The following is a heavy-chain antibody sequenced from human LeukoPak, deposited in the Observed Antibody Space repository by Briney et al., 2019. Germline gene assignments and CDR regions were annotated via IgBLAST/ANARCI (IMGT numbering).Heavy chain of an antibody. CDR3: ARSLGFRRSYQLLYIDY. V-gene: IGHV4-39*07. J-gene: IGHJ4*02. CDR1: GGTISSSSHY. D-gene: IGHD2-2*01. CDR2: IYYSGST. Sequence: SETLSLTCTASGGTISSSSHYWGWIRQPPGKGLEWIGSIYYSGSTYYNPSLKSRVTISVDTSKNQFSLKLSSVTAADTAVYYCARSLGFRRSYQLLYIDYWGQGTLVTVSS.